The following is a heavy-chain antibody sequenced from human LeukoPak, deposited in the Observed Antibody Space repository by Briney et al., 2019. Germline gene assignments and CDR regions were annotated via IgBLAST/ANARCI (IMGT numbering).Heavy chain of an antibody. CDR1: GFTFSNYW. Sequence: GGSLRLSCTASGFTFSNYWLTWVRQAPGKGLEWVANIKKDGTENYYVDSVRGRFTISRDNAKSSLYLQMNSLRAEDTAVYYCARHNYVFDYWGQGTLVTVSS. J-gene: IGHJ4*02. CDR3: ARHNYVFDY. D-gene: IGHD4-11*01. CDR2: IKKDGTEN. V-gene: IGHV3-7*01.